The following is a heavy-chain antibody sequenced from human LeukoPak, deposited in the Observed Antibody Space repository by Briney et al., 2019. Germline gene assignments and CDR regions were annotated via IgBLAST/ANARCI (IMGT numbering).Heavy chain of an antibody. D-gene: IGHD3-22*01. CDR1: GFTFSSYA. J-gene: IGHJ3*02. CDR3: ARGAQGFWYYYDSSGYWYDAFDI. CDR2: ISYDGSNK. V-gene: IGHV3-30-3*01. Sequence: GGSLRLSCAVSGFTFSSYAMHWVRQAPGKGLEWVAVISYDGSNKYYADSVKGRFTISRDNSKNTLYLQMNSLRAEDTAVYYCARGAQGFWYYYDSSGYWYDAFDIWGQGTMVTVSS.